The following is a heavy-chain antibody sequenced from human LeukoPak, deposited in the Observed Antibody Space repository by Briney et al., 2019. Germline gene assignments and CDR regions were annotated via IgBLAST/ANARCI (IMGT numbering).Heavy chain of an antibody. V-gene: IGHV1-18*01. D-gene: IGHD2-2*01. CDR3: ARGEYCSSTSCYAGYYYYSMDV. CDR2: ISAYNGNT. Sequence: ASVKVSCKASGYTFTSYGISWVRQAPGQGLEWMGWISAYNGNTNYAQKLQGRVTMTTDTSTSTAYMELRSLRSDDTAVYYCARGEYCSSTSCYAGYYYYSMDVWGQGTTVTVSS. J-gene: IGHJ6*02. CDR1: GYTFTSYG.